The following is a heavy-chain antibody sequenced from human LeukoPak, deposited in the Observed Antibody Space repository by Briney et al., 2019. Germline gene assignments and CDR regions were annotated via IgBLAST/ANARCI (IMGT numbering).Heavy chain of an antibody. J-gene: IGHJ3*02. CDR3: ARNQAVAANRGAFDI. Sequence: PSETLSLTCAVSGYSFSSNNWWAWIRQPPGKGLEWIGNIYYNGNTYYNPYNPSLTSRVTMSVDTSKNQFSLKLDSVTEIDTAMYYCARNQAVAANRGAFDIWGQGTMVTASS. CDR1: GYSFSSNNW. D-gene: IGHD6-19*01. V-gene: IGHV4-28*01. CDR2: IYYNGNT.